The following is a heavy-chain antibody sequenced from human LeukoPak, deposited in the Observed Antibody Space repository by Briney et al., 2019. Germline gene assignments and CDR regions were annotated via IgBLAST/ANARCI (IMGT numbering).Heavy chain of an antibody. CDR3: ARGINSGSYYVRAVYNWFDP. Sequence: SETLSLTCTVSGDSIHSYYWSWIRQPPGKGLEWIGEINHSGSTNYNPSLKSRVTISVDTSKNQFSLKLSSVTAADTAVYYCARGINSGSYYVRAVYNWFDPWGQGTLVTVSS. CDR2: INHSGST. J-gene: IGHJ5*02. D-gene: IGHD1-26*01. CDR1: GDSIHSYY. V-gene: IGHV4-34*01.